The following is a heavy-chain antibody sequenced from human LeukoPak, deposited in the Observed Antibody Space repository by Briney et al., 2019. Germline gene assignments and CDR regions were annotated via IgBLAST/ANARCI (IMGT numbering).Heavy chain of an antibody. J-gene: IGHJ4*02. CDR1: GFTFSSYW. CDR3: AKNPRQDIVLMVYADN. D-gene: IGHD2-8*01. V-gene: IGHV3-7*03. CDR2: IQQDGSEK. Sequence: GGSLRLSCAASGFTFSSYWMSWVRQAPGKGLEWVANIQQDGSEKYYVDSVKGRFTISRDNAKNSLYLQMNSLRAEDTAVYYCAKNPRQDIVLMVYADNWGQGTLVTVSS.